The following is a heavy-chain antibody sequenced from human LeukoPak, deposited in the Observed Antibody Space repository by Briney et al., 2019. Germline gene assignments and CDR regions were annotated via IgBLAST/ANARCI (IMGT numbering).Heavy chain of an antibody. V-gene: IGHV1-2*02. Sequence: GASVKVSCKASGYTLTSYDINWVRQATGQGLEWMGWIDPNTGDSNYVQKLQGRVTMTRDTSISTAYMELSRLRSDDTAFYYCARIRYCGGISCYYIDYWGQGTLVTVSA. CDR1: GYTLTSYD. CDR2: IDPNTGDS. CDR3: ARIRYCGGISCYYIDY. J-gene: IGHJ4*02. D-gene: IGHD2-2*01.